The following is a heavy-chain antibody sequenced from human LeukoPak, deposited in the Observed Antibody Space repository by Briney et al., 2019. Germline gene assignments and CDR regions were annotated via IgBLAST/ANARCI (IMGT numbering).Heavy chain of an antibody. CDR1: GFTFSDYY. CDR2: ISSSGSTI. D-gene: IGHD3-3*01. CDR3: ARASAGYYDFWSGYQYLDY. J-gene: IGHJ4*02. Sequence: GGSLRLSCAASGFTFSDYYMSWIRQAPGKGLEWVSYISSSGSTIYYADSVKGRFTISRDNAKNSLYLQMNSLRAEDTAVYYCARASAGYYDFWSGYQYLDYWGQGTLATVSS. V-gene: IGHV3-11*01.